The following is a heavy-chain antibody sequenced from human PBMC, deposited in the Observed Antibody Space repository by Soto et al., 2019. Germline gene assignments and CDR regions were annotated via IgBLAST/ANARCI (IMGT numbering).Heavy chain of an antibody. J-gene: IGHJ6*02. D-gene: IGHD3-22*01. CDR2: IYYSGST. CDR3: ARDFYDSNYYYYGMDV. Sequence: PSETLSLTGTVSGGSISSYYWSWIRQPPGKGLEWIGYIYYSGSTNYNPSLKSRVTISVDTSKNQFSLKLSSVTAADTAVYYCARDFYDSNYYYYGMDVWGQGTTVTVSS. V-gene: IGHV4-59*01. CDR1: GGSISSYY.